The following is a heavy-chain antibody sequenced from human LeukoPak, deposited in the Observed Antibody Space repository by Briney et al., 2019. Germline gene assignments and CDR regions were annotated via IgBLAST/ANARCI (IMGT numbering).Heavy chain of an antibody. V-gene: IGHV3-74*01. Sequence: GGSLRLSCAASGFSISTYWMHRVRQAPGKGLVWVSRINSDGSTTSYADSVKGRFTISRDNAKNTLYLQMNSLRAEDTAVYYCARRTYSGTYYYFDYWGQGTLVTVSS. CDR3: ARRTYSGTYYYFDY. D-gene: IGHD1-26*01. J-gene: IGHJ4*02. CDR1: GFSISTYW. CDR2: INSDGSTT.